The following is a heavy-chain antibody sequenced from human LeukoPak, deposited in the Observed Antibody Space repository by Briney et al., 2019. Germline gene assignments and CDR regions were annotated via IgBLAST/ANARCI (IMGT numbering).Heavy chain of an antibody. CDR1: GYKFTNYG. D-gene: IGHD3-10*01. CDR2: IIPIFGTA. V-gene: IGHV1-69*13. J-gene: IGHJ6*03. CDR3: ARAYYYGSGYYYYYMDV. Sequence: ASVKVSCKASGYKFTNYGISWVRQAPGQGLEWMGGIIPIFGTANYAQKFQGRVTITADESTSTAYMELSSLRSEDTAVYYCARAYYYGSGYYYYYMDVWGKGTTVTISS.